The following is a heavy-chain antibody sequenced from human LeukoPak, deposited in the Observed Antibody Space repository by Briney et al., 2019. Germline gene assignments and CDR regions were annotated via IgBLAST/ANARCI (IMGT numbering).Heavy chain of an antibody. D-gene: IGHD4-17*01. CDR1: GGSISSGGYS. V-gene: IGHV4-30-2*01. CDR2: IYHSGST. J-gene: IGHJ3*02. CDR3: ARYGDYVAFDI. Sequence: PSETLSLTCAVSGGSISSGGYSWSWIRQPPGKGLEWIGYIYHSGSTNYNPSLKSRVTISVDRSKNQFSLKLSSVTAADTAVYYCARYGDYVAFDIWGQGTMVTVSS.